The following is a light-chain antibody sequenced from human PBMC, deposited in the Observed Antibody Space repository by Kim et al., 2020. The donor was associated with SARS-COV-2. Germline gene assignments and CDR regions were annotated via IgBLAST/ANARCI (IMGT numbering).Light chain of an antibody. CDR2: AAS. CDR1: QGISSY. CDR3: QQLNKYTMYS. Sequence: DIQLTQSPSFLSASVGDRVIITCRASQGISSYLAWYQQKPGKAPKLLIYAASTLQSGVPSRFSGSGSGTEFTLTISSLQPEDLATYDCQQLNKYTMYSFGQGTKLEI. V-gene: IGKV1-9*01. J-gene: IGKJ2*01.